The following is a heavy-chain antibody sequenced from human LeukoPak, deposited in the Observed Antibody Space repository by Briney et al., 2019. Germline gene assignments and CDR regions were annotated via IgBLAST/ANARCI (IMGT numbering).Heavy chain of an antibody. CDR2: INHSGST. J-gene: IGHJ3*02. V-gene: IGHV4-34*01. Sequence: PSETLSLTCAVYGGSFSGYYWSWIRQPPGKGLEWIGEINHSGSTNYNPSLKSRVTISVDTSKNQFSLKLSSVTAADTAVYYCARGPGAQAAFDIWGQGTMVTVSS. D-gene: IGHD4-17*01. CDR1: GGSFSGYY. CDR3: ARGPGAQAAFDI.